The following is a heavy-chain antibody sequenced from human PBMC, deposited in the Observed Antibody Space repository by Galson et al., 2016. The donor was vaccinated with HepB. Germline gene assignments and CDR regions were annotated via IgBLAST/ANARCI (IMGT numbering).Heavy chain of an antibody. V-gene: IGHV4-31*03. CDR2: IYYSGST. D-gene: IGHD4-17*01. CDR1: GGSTSSGGYY. J-gene: IGHJ6*02. Sequence: TLSLTCIVSGGSTSSGGYYWSWIRQHPGKGLEWIGYIYYSGSTYYNPSLKSRVAISVDTSKNQFSLKLSSVTAADTAVYYCASGSRGDYGDSLVVWGQGTTVTVSS. CDR3: ASGSRGDYGDSLVV.